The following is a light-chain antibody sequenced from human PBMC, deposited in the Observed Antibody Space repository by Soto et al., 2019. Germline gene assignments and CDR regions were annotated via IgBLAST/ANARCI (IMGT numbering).Light chain of an antibody. Sequence: EIVLTQSPATLSLSPGERATLSCRASQSVSSYLAWNQQKPGQAPRLLIYDASNRATGIPARFSGSGSGTDFTLTISSLEPEDFAVYYCQQRSNWLLTFGGGTKVEIK. CDR2: DAS. J-gene: IGKJ4*01. CDR1: QSVSSY. V-gene: IGKV3-11*01. CDR3: QQRSNWLLT.